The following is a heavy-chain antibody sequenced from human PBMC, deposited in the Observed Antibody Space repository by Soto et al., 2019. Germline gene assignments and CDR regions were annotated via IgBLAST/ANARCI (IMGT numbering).Heavy chain of an antibody. CDR1: GYTFTSYY. J-gene: IGHJ4*02. D-gene: IGHD2-15*01. Sequence: QVQLVQSGAEVKKPGASVKVSCKASGYTFTSYYMHWVRQAPGQGLEWMGIINPSGGSTSYAQKFQGRVTMTRDTATSTVYVELSSLRSEDTAVYYCARGGGGQYYFDYWGQGTLVTVSS. V-gene: IGHV1-46*01. CDR2: INPSGGST. CDR3: ARGGGGQYYFDY.